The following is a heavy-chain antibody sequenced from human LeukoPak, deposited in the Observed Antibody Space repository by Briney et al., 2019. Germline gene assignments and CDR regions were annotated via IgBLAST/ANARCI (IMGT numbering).Heavy chain of an antibody. CDR1: GFTFSSHW. V-gene: IGHV3-7*03. CDR3: ARGRFIAGTTAYYFDY. D-gene: IGHD1-26*01. CDR2: INQGEGEK. J-gene: IGHJ4*02. Sequence: GGSLRLSCVDSGFTFSSHWMSWVRQAPGKGLEWVANINQGEGEKYYVDSVKGRFTISRDNAKKSLFLQMNSLRAEDTAVYYCARGRFIAGTTAYYFDYWGQGALVTVSS.